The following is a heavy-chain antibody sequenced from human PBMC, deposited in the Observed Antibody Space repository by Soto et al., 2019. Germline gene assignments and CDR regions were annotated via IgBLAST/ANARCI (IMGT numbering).Heavy chain of an antibody. D-gene: IGHD4-17*01. Sequence: GGSLRLSCAASGFTFTSYALTWVRQAPGRGLECVAVISGSGDSTHYADSVKGRFTISRDNSKSTLSMEVNSLRADDTAVYYCATLGGLYADYLNSNFQSWGQGTLVTVSS. CDR2: ISGSGDST. CDR3: ATLGGLYADYLNSNFQS. J-gene: IGHJ4*02. CDR1: GFTFTSYA. V-gene: IGHV3-23*01.